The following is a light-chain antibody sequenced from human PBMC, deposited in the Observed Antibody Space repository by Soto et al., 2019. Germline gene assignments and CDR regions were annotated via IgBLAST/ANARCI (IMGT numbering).Light chain of an antibody. CDR2: AAS. CDR1: QSISSY. Sequence: DIQKTQSTSSVSASVGDRVTITCRASQSISSYLNWYQQKPGQAPKLLIYAASSLQSGVPSRFSGRGSGTEFTLTISSLQPEDFATYYCLQHNVFPRTFGQGTKVDIK. J-gene: IGKJ1*01. V-gene: IGKV1-17*01. CDR3: LQHNVFPRT.